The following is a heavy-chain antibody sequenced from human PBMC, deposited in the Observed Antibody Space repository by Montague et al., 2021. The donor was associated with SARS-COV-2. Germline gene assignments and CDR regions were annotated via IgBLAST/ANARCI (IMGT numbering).Heavy chain of an antibody. V-gene: IGHV4-39*01. CDR2: IYYSGST. CDR1: GGSISSSSYY. J-gene: IGHJ5*02. CDR3: ARPVSYYDILSSSTNWFDP. Sequence: SETLSLTCTVSGGSISSSSYYWGWIRQPPGKGLEWIGSIYYSGSTYYNPSLKSRVTISVDTSKNQFFLKLSSVTAADTAVYYCARPVSYYDILSSSTNWFDPWGQGTLVTVSS. D-gene: IGHD3-9*01.